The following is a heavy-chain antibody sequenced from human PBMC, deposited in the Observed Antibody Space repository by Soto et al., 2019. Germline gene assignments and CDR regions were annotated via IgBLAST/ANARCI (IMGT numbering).Heavy chain of an antibody. Sequence: SETLSLTCSVSGDSITSSSYYWGWIRQPPGKGLEWIGSIYYSGSTYYNPSLKSRVTISVDTSKSQFSLKLSSVTATDTAVHYCARHPFYGAYIYYFDSWGQGTLVTVSS. D-gene: IGHD4-17*01. CDR3: ARHPFYGAYIYYFDS. CDR2: IYYSGST. J-gene: IGHJ4*02. V-gene: IGHV4-39*01. CDR1: GDSITSSSYY.